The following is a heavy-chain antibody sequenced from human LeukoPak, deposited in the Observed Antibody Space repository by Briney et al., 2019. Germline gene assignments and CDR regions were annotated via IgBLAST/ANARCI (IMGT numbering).Heavy chain of an antibody. CDR2: ISGYSGNT. CDR3: ARGYRGSYYFY. J-gene: IGHJ4*02. CDR1: GYTFTTYG. D-gene: IGHD1-26*01. Sequence: ASVKVSCKASGYTFTTYGISWVRQAPGQGLEWVGWISGYSGNTDYAQKFQDRVTMTTDTSTSAAYMELRSLSSDDTAVYCCARGYRGSYYFYWGQGTLVTVSS. V-gene: IGHV1-18*01.